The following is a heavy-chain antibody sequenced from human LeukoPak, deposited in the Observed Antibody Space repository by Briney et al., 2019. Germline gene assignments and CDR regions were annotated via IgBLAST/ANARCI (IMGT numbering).Heavy chain of an antibody. D-gene: IGHD2-2*01. CDR3: ARIHCDSTSCYYFDY. V-gene: IGHV1-2*02. CDR1: GYTFTGYY. Sequence: ASVKVSCKASGYTFTGYYMHWVRQAPGQGLEWMGWINPNRGGTNYAQKFQGRVTMTRDTSISTAYMELRRLRSGDTAVYYCARIHCDSTSCYYFDYWGQGTQVTVSS. CDR2: INPNRGGT. J-gene: IGHJ4*02.